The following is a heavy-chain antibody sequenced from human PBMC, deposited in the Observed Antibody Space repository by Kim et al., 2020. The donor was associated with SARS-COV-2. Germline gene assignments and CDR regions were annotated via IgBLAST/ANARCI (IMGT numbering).Heavy chain of an antibody. CDR2: ISPNSGGT. CDR3: ARAQFDILSGYAPPAY. V-gene: IGHV1-2*06. J-gene: IGHJ4*02. D-gene: IGHD3-9*01. Sequence: ASVKVSCKASGYTLTDDYIHWVRQAPGQGLEWMGRISPNSGGTNYAQKFQGRVTLTRDTSISTAYMELTRLISDETAVYYCARAQFDILSGYAPPAYWGQGTLVTVSS. CDR1: GYTLTDDY.